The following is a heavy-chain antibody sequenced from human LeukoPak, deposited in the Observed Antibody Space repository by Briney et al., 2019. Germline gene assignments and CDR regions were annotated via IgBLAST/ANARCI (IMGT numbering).Heavy chain of an antibody. D-gene: IGHD3-10*01. CDR3: ARASGSSKYYYYYYGMDV. CDR1: GYTFSSYN. V-gene: IGHV1-8*01. Sequence: ASVKVSRKASGYTFSSYNINWVRQATGQGLEWMGWMNPNSGNTGYAQKFQGRVTMTTGTSTSTAYMELRSLRSDDTAVYYCARASGSSKYYYYYYGMDVWGQGTTVTVSS. J-gene: IGHJ6*02. CDR2: MNPNSGNT.